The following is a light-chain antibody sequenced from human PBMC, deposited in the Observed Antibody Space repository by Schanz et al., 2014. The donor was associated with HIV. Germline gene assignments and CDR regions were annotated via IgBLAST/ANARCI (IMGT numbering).Light chain of an antibody. CDR2: EVN. CDR3: QSYDSSLSGSYV. V-gene: IGLV2-8*01. J-gene: IGLJ1*01. CDR1: TSDIGNHDF. Sequence: QSVLTQPPSASGSPGQSVTISCTGTTSDIGNHDFVSWYQHHPAEPPKLIIYEVNKRPSGVPNRFSGSKSGNTASLTVSGLQADDEADYYCQSYDSSLSGSYVFGTGTKLTVL.